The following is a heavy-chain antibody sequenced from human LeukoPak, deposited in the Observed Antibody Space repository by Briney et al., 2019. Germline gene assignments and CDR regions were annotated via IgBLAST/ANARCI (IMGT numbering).Heavy chain of an antibody. Sequence: GGSLRLSCAASGFTFSSHAMSWVRQAPGKGLEWVSGISGSGGSTVDADSVKGRFTISRDNAKNSLYLQMNSLRVEDTALYYCARRVDGSGRYRGYYYYYMDVWGKGTTVTISS. V-gene: IGHV3-23*01. CDR3: ARRVDGSGRYRGYYYYYMDV. D-gene: IGHD3-10*01. CDR1: GFTFSSHA. CDR2: ISGSGGST. J-gene: IGHJ6*03.